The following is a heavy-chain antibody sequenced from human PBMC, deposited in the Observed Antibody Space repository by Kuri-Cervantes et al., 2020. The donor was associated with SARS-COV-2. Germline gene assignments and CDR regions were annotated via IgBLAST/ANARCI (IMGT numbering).Heavy chain of an antibody. J-gene: IGHJ5*02. Sequence: SETLSLTCAVSGYSISSGYYWGWIRQPPGKGLEWIGSIYHSGSTYYNPSLKSRVTISVDTSKNQFSLKLSSVTAADTAVYYCARGGSLVVPAANHWFDPWGQGTLVTVSS. V-gene: IGHV4-38-2*01. CDR1: GYSISSGYY. D-gene: IGHD2-2*01. CDR2: IYHSGST. CDR3: ARGGSLVVPAANHWFDP.